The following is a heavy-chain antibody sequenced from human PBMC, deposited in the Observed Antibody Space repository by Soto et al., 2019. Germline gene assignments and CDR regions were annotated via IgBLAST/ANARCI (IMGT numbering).Heavy chain of an antibody. CDR1: GFTFSSYS. Sequence: PGWSLRLSCAASGFTFSSYSMNWVRQAPVKGLEWVSSISSSSSYIYYADSVKGRFTISRDNAKNSLYLRMNSLRAEDTAVYYCARHSLGPRAVHYCGQGTRGTVSP. CDR3: ARHSLGPRAVHY. D-gene: IGHD3-10*01. J-gene: IGHJ4*02. CDR2: ISSSSSYI. V-gene: IGHV3-21*01.